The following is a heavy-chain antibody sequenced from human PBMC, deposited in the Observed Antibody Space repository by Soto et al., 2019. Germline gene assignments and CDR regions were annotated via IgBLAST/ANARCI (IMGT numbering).Heavy chain of an antibody. J-gene: IGHJ6*02. Sequence: EVQLVESGGGLVKPGGSLRLSCAASGFTFSNAWMNWVRQAPGKGLEWVGRIKSKTDGGTTDYAAPVKGRFTISRDDSKNTLYLQMNSLKTEDTAVYYCTTSHSDTLWFGELEGYYYYYGMDVWGQGTTVTVSS. V-gene: IGHV3-15*07. D-gene: IGHD3-10*01. CDR1: GFTFSNAW. CDR2: IKSKTDGGTT. CDR3: TTSHSDTLWFGELEGYYYYYGMDV.